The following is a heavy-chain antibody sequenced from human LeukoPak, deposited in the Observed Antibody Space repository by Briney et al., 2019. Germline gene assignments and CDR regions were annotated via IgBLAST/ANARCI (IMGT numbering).Heavy chain of an antibody. CDR2: LIGSGGTT. J-gene: IGHJ6*03. CDR3: ARSAPAGFSYYSYYMDV. V-gene: IGHV3-23*01. D-gene: IGHD6-13*01. CDR1: GFIFRNYA. Sequence: GGSLRLSCAASGFIFRNYAMSWVRQAPGKGLDWVSTLIGSGGTTYYADSVKGRFTISRDNAKNSLYLQMNSLRAEDTAVYYCARSAPAGFSYYSYYMDVWGKGTTVTISS.